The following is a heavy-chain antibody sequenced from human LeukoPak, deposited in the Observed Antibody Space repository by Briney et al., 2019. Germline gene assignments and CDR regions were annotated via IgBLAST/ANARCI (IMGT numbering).Heavy chain of an antibody. V-gene: IGHV4-59*01. CDR3: ARGGSGSYKNHGAFDI. J-gene: IGHJ3*02. CDR2: IYYSGST. Sequence: SETLSLTCTVSGGSISSYYWSWIRQPPGKGLEWIGYIYYSGSTNYNPSLKSRVTISVDTSKNQFSLKLSSVTAADTAVYYCARGGSGSYKNHGAFDIWGQGTMVTVSS. D-gene: IGHD1-26*01. CDR1: GGSISSYY.